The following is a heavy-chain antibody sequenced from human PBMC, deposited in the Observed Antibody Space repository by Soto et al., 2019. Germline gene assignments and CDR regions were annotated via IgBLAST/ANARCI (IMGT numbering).Heavy chain of an antibody. D-gene: IGHD3-22*01. CDR3: ARGPCSCYRAYHFQYYMDV. Sequence: QEQLQESGPGLVKPSETLSLTCSVSGGSISSNSHYWGWLRQSPGKGLEWIGTIYHRGTTNYNPSLDSPVTMSVDTSKNQFSVSLISVTAADTSVYFCARGPCSCYRAYHFQYYMDVWGKGITVTVSS. CDR2: IYHRGTT. CDR1: GGSISSNSHY. V-gene: IGHV4-39*01. J-gene: IGHJ6*03.